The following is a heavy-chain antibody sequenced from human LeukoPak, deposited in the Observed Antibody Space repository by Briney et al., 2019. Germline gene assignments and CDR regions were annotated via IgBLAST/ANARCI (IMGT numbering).Heavy chain of an antibody. CDR3: AADVDIVLMVYAKGVDY. J-gene: IGHJ4*02. Sequence: GASVKVSCKASGYTFTGYYMHWVRQAPGQGLEWMGIINPSGGSTSYAQKFQGRVTITADKSTSTAYMELSSLRSEDTAVYYCAADVDIVLMVYAKGVDYWGQGTLVTVSS. D-gene: IGHD2-8*01. CDR1: GYTFTGYY. V-gene: IGHV1-46*01. CDR2: INPSGGST.